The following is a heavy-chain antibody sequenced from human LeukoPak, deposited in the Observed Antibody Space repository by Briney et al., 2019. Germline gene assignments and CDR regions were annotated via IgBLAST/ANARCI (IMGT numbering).Heavy chain of an antibody. J-gene: IGHJ3*02. V-gene: IGHV4-4*07. CDR1: GGSISSYY. Sequence: SETLSLTCTVSGGSISSYYWSWIRQPAGKGLEWIGRIYTSGSTNYNPSLKSRVTMSVDTSKNQFSLKLSPVTAADTAVYYCARVRYSGSFRAFDIWGQGTMVTVSS. CDR3: ARVRYSGSFRAFDI. D-gene: IGHD1-26*01. CDR2: IYTSGST.